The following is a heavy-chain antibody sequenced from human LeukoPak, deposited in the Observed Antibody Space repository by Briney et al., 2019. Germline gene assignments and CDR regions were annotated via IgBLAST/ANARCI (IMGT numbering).Heavy chain of an antibody. CDR1: GGSISSGGYY. D-gene: IGHD2-2*02. V-gene: IGHV4-31*03. J-gene: IGHJ4*02. Sequence: PSQTLSLTCTVSGGSISSGGYYWSWIRQHPGKRLEWIGYICYSGSTYYNPSLKSRVTISVDTSKNQFSLKLSSVTAADTAVYYCARLRYCSSTSCYTRFDYWGQGTLVTVSS. CDR3: ARLRYCSSTSCYTRFDY. CDR2: ICYSGST.